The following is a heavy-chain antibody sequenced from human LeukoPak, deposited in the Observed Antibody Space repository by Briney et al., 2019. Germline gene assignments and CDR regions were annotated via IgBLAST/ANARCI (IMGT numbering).Heavy chain of an antibody. CDR1: GFTFSSYG. D-gene: IGHD3-22*01. CDR3: ARGSDSSGFDY. V-gene: IGHV3-33*01. CDR2: IWYDGSNK. Sequence: GRSLRLSCAASGFTFSSYGMHWVRQAPGKGLEWVAVIWYDGSNKYYADSVKGRFTISRDNSKNTLYLQMNSLRAEDTAVYYCARGSDSSGFDYWGQGTLVTVSS. J-gene: IGHJ4*02.